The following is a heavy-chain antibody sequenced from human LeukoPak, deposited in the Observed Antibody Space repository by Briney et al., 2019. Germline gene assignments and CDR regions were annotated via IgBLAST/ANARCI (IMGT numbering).Heavy chain of an antibody. J-gene: IGHJ3*02. Sequence: KPSETLSLTCTVSGRSISSYSWTWIRRPPGKGLEWIGSIYYSGSTNYNPSLKSRVTISVDTSKNQFSLKLSAVTAADTAVYYCVRDRVLGAFDIWGQGTMVTVSS. CDR1: GRSISSYS. D-gene: IGHD3-16*01. CDR2: IYYSGST. V-gene: IGHV4-59*01. CDR3: VRDRVLGAFDI.